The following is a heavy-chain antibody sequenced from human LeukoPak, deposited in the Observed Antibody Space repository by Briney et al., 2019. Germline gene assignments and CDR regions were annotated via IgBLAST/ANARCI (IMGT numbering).Heavy chain of an antibody. V-gene: IGHV4-59*01. CDR3: ARDKQWRGGYFDY. Sequence: PSETLSLTCTVSGGSISSYYWSLIRQPPGKGLEWIGYIYYSGSTNYNPSLKSRVTISVDTSKNQFSLKLSSVTAADTAVYYCARDKQWRGGYFDYWGQGTLVTVSS. D-gene: IGHD6-19*01. J-gene: IGHJ4*02. CDR2: IYYSGST. CDR1: GGSISSYY.